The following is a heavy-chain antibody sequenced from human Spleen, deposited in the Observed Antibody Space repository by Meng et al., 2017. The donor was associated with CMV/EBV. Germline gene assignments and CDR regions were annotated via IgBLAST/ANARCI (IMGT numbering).Heavy chain of an antibody. D-gene: IGHD3-22*01. V-gene: IGHV3-23*03. CDR2: IYSGGSST. Sequence: GGSLRLSCAASGFTFSSYAMSWVRQAPGKGLEWVSVIYSGGSSTYYADSVKGRFTISRDNAKNLVYLQMNSLRAEDTAVYYCASDLKTYYHDASGSSFDYWGPGTLVTVSS. CDR1: GFTFSSYA. J-gene: IGHJ4*02. CDR3: ASDLKTYYHDASGSSFDY.